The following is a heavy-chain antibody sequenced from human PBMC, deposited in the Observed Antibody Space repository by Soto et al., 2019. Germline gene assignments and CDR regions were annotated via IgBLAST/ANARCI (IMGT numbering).Heavy chain of an antibody. V-gene: IGHV1-3*01. J-gene: IGHJ4*02. CDR3: ARVSFETSGFADY. CDR2: INAANGAT. CDR1: GYTFTAYT. D-gene: IGHD5-12*01. Sequence: ASVKVSCKASGYTFTAYTIHWVRQAPGQSLEWMGWINAANGATKYSEKFQGRVTITRDTSARTAYMDLSSLSSKDTAVYFCARVSFETSGFADYWGQGTLVTVSS.